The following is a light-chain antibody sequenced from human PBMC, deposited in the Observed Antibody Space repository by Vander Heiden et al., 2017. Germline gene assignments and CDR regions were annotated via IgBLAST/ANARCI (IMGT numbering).Light chain of an antibody. CDR2: DAS. V-gene: IGKV1-33*01. J-gene: IGKJ2*02. CDR3: QQYDNLPPGT. CDR1: QDISNY. Sequence: DIQMTQSLSSLSASVGDRVTITCQASQDISNYLNWYQQKPGKAPKLLIYDASNLETGVPSRFSGSGSGTDFTFTISSLQPEDIATYYCQQYDNLPPGTFGQGTKLEIK.